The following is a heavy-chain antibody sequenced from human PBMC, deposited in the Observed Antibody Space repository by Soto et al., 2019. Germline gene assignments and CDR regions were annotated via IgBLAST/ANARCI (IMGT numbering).Heavy chain of an antibody. V-gene: IGHV3-30*03. CDR1: GFTFSSYG. J-gene: IGHJ4*02. CDR2: ISYDGTKK. CDR3: GILGMEYYDFWSGHQRYYDY. D-gene: IGHD3-3*01. Sequence: PGGSLRLSCAASGFTFSSYGMHWVRQAPGKGLEWVSYISYDGTKKYYADSVKGRFTISRDNAKNTLYLQMNSLRAEDTALYYCGILGMEYYDFWSGHQRYYDYWGQGTLVTVSS.